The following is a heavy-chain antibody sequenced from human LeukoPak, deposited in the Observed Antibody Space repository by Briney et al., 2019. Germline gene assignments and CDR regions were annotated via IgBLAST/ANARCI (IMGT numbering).Heavy chain of an antibody. V-gene: IGHV1-8*03. CDR1: GYTFTSYD. Sequence: ASVKVSCKASGYTFTSYDINWVRQATGQGLEWMGWMNPNSGNTGYAQKFQGRVTITRNTSISTAYMELSSLRSEDTAVYYCARKSVVRGQKSGRGFDYWGQGTLVTVSS. J-gene: IGHJ4*02. CDR2: MNPNSGNT. CDR3: ARKSVVRGQKSGRGFDY. D-gene: IGHD3-10*01.